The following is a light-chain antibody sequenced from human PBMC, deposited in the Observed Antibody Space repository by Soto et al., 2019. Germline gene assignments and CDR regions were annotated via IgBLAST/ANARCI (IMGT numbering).Light chain of an antibody. CDR3: QQRSNWPWT. Sequence: EIVVTQSPATLSLSPGERATLSCRASQSVSSYLAWYQQKPGQAPRLLIYDASNRATGIPARFSGSGSGTDFTLTISSLEPEDFAVYYCQQRSNWPWTFGQGTKVELK. CDR2: DAS. J-gene: IGKJ1*01. CDR1: QSVSSY. V-gene: IGKV3-11*01.